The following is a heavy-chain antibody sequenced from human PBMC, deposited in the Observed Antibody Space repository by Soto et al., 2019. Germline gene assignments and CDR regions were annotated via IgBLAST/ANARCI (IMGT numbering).Heavy chain of an antibody. CDR1: GGSMRNVY. V-gene: IGHV4-59*01. CDR2: IFHSGST. Sequence: PSETLSLTCTVSGGSMRNVYWSWTRQPPGKRLEWIGFIFHSGSTNYNPSLKSRVTISVDTSKNQFSLKLSSVTAADTAVYYCARGPTPVYYYYGMDVWGQGTTVTVSS. CDR3: ARGPTPVYYYYGMDV. D-gene: IGHD2-15*01. J-gene: IGHJ6*02.